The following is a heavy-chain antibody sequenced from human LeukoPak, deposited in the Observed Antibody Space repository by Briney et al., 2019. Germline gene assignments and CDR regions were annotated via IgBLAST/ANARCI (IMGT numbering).Heavy chain of an antibody. CDR1: GFTFSSYA. CDR3: AKDIVGASPTHPFDY. D-gene: IGHD1-26*01. V-gene: IGHV3-23*01. CDR2: ISGSGGST. J-gene: IGHJ4*02. Sequence: PGGSLRLSCAASGFTFSSYAMSWVRQAPRKGLEWVSAISGSGGSTYYADSVKGRFTISRDNSKNTLYLQMNSLRAEDTAVYYCAKDIVGASPTHPFDYWGQGTLVTVSS.